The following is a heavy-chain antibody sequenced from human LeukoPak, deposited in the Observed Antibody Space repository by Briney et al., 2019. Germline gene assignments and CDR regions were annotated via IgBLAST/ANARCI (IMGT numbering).Heavy chain of an antibody. CDR1: GFTFSSYA. Sequence: GGSLRLSCAASGFTFSSYAMSWVRQAPGKGLEWVSAISGSGGSTYYADSVKGRFTISRDNSKNTLYLQMNSLRAEDTAVYYCAKDLSDYYYYGMDVWGKGTTVTVSS. V-gene: IGHV3-23*01. J-gene: IGHJ6*04. CDR3: AKDLSDYYYYGMDV. CDR2: ISGSGGST.